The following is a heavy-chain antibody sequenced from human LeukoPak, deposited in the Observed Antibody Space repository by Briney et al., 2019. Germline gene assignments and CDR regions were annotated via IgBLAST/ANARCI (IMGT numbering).Heavy chain of an antibody. V-gene: IGHV3-21*01. J-gene: IGHJ4*02. CDR1: GFTFSSYS. CDR2: ISSSSSYI. D-gene: IGHD5-24*01. CDR3: AREMALGPVYYFDY. Sequence: GGSLRLSCAASGFTFSSYSMNWVRQAPGKGLEWVSPISSSSSYIYYADSVKGRFTISRDNAKNSLYLQMNSLRAEDTAVYYCAREMALGPVYYFDYWGQGTLVTVSS.